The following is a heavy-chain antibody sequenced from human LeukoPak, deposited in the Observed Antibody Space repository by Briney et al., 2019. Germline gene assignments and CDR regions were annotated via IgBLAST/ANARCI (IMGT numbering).Heavy chain of an antibody. Sequence: PSETLSLTCAVYGGSFSGYYWSWIRQPPGKGLEWIGEINHSGSTNYNPSLKSRVTISVDTSKNQFSLKLSSVTAADTAVYYCARGHYGDPIDYWGQGTLVTVSS. D-gene: IGHD4-17*01. J-gene: IGHJ4*02. CDR1: GGSFSGYY. CDR3: ARGHYGDPIDY. V-gene: IGHV4-34*01. CDR2: INHSGST.